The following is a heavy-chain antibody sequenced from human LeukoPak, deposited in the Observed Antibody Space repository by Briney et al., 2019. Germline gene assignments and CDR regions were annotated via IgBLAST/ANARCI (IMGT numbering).Heavy chain of an antibody. CDR3: GGGGGDVWGSYRYIN. J-gene: IGHJ4*02. Sequence: ASVKVSCKASGYTFTGYYMHWVRQAPGQGLEWMGWINPNSGGTNYAQKFQGRVTMTRDTSISTAYMELSSLRSEDTAVYYCGGGGGDVWGSYRYINWGQGTLVTVSS. CDR2: INPNSGGT. CDR1: GYTFTGYY. D-gene: IGHD3-16*02. V-gene: IGHV1-2*02.